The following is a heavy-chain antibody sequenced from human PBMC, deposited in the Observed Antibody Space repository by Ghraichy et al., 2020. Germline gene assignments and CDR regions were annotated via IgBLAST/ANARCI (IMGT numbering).Heavy chain of an antibody. Sequence: SETLSLTCTVSGGSVSSVSYYWSWIRQPPGKGLEWIGYIYYSGTTNYNSSLKSRVTISLDTSKNQFSLKLSSMTAADTAVYYCARGGIGTAGLDVWGQGTMVTVSS. V-gene: IGHV4-61*01. J-gene: IGHJ3*01. D-gene: IGHD6-13*01. CDR3: ARGGIGTAGLDV. CDR2: IYYSGTT. CDR1: GGSVSSVSYY.